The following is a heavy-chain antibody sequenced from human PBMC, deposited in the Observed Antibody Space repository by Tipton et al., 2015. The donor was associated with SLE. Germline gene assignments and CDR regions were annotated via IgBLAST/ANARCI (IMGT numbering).Heavy chain of an antibody. CDR1: GFTFSSYA. D-gene: IGHD3-16*02. Sequence: SLRLSCAASGFTFSSYAMHWARQAPGKGLEWVSYISSSGSTIYYADSVKGRFTISRDNAKNSLYLQMNSLRAEDTAVYYCATMITFGGPIVQDYWGQGTLVTVSS. CDR2: ISSSGSTI. CDR3: ATMITFGGPIVQDY. J-gene: IGHJ4*02. V-gene: IGHV3-48*03.